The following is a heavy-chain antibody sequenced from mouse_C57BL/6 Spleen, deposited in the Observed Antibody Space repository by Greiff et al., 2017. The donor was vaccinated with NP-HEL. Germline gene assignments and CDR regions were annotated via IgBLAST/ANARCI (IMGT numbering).Heavy chain of an antibody. CDR1: GYAFSSSW. V-gene: IGHV1-82*01. J-gene: IGHJ3*01. D-gene: IGHD1-1*01. CDR2: IYPGDGDT. CDR3: ARYYPAWFAY. Sequence: VQLQQSGPELVKPGASVKISCKASGYAFSSSWMNWVKQRPGKGLEWIGRIYPGDGDTNYNGKFKGKATLTADKSSSTAYMQLSSLTSEDSAVYFCARYYPAWFAYWGQGTLVTVSA.